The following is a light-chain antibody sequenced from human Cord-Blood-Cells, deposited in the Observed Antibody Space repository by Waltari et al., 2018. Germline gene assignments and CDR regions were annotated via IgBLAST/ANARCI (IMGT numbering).Light chain of an antibody. CDR3: CSYAGSSTYG. CDR2: EVS. J-gene: IGLJ1*01. CDR1: SSAVGSYNL. V-gene: IGLV2-23*02. Sequence: QSALPQPASVSGSPGPSITISCTGTSSAVGSYNLLTWYQQHPGKAPKLLMYEVSKRPSRVSNRFSGSKSGNTASLTISGLQAEDEADYYGCSYAGSSTYGFGTGTKVTVL.